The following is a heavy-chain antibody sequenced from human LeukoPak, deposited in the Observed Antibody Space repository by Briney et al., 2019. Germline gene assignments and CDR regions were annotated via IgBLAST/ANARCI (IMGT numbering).Heavy chain of an antibody. Sequence: PGGSLRLSCATSGFTFSGYGMHWVRQAPGKGLEWVTVIWSDGSNKYYADSVKGRFTISRDNAKNSLYLQMNSLRAEDTAVYYCAKSGDTRIEYFQHWGQGTLVTVSS. J-gene: IGHJ1*01. CDR2: IWSDGSNK. D-gene: IGHD2-21*02. CDR1: GFTFSGYG. V-gene: IGHV3-33*03. CDR3: AKSGDTRIEYFQH.